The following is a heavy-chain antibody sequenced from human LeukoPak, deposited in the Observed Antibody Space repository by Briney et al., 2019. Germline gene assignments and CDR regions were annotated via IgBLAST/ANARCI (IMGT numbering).Heavy chain of an antibody. J-gene: IGHJ6*03. CDR2: IYHSGST. CDR3: ATCSGGSCYRYYMDV. V-gene: IGHV4-39*07. D-gene: IGHD2-15*01. Sequence: SETLSLTCTVSGGSISSSSYYWGWIRQPPGKGLEWIGEIYHSGSTNYNPSLKSRVTISVDKSKNQFSLKLSSVTAADTAVYYCATCSGGSCYRYYMDVWGKGTTVTVSS. CDR1: GGSISSSSYY.